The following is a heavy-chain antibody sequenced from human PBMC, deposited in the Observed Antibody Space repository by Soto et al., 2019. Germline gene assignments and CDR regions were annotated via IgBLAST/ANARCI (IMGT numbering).Heavy chain of an antibody. Sequence: QVQLQQWGAGLLKPSETLSLTCAVYGVAFSGYYWTSIRQPPGTGLEWIGEISHSGSTNYNPSLKSRVTTSLDATKIQCCLKPSSVTAADSAVYYCARANYGDYSWSFDLWGRGTLVTVSS. CDR1: GVAFSGYY. V-gene: IGHV4-34*01. J-gene: IGHJ2*01. CDR2: ISHSGST. CDR3: ARANYGDYSWSFDL. D-gene: IGHD4-17*01.